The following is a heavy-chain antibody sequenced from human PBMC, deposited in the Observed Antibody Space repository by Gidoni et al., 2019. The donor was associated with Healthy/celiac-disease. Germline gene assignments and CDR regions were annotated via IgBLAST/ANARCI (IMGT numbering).Heavy chain of an antibody. V-gene: IGHV4-34*01. J-gene: IGHJ4*02. D-gene: IGHD1-26*01. Sequence: QVQLQQWGAGLLKPSKTLSLTCAVYGGSFSGYYWSWIRQPPGKGLEWIGEINHSGSTNYNPSLKSRVTISVDTSKNQFSLKLSSVTAADTAVYYCARVGRLEWEPFDYWGQGTLVTVSS. CDR3: ARVGRLEWEPFDY. CDR2: INHSGST. CDR1: GGSFSGYY.